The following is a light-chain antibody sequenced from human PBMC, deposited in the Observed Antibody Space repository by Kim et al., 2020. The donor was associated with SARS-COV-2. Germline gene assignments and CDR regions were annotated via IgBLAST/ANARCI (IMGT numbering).Light chain of an antibody. CDR2: GGS. J-gene: IGKJ1*01. CDR1: ESLLGSF. Sequence: LSLSPGDRATLSCRASESLLGSFLAWFQQRPGQAPRLLIYGGSRRATGIPDRFSGGGSGTEFTLTISRLEPEDFAMYYCQNYAGAFGQGTKVDIK. V-gene: IGKV3-20*01. CDR3: QNYAGA.